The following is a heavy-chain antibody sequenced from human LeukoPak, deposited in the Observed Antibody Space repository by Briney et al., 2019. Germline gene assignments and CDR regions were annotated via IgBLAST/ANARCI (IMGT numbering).Heavy chain of an antibody. CDR1: GGTFSSYA. J-gene: IGHJ5*02. CDR2: IIPIFGTA. D-gene: IGHD2-2*01. V-gene: IGHV1-69*05. Sequence: AAVKVSCKASGGTFSSYAISWVRQAPGQGLEWMGGIIPIFGTANYAQKFQGRVTITTDESTSTAYMELSSLRSEDTAVYYCARASCSSTSCYVFAWFDPWGQGTLVTVSS. CDR3: ARASCSSTSCYVFAWFDP.